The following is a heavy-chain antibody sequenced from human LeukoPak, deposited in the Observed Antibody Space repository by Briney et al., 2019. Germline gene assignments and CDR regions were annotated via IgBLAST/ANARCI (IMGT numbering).Heavy chain of an antibody. V-gene: IGHV3-53*01. D-gene: IGHD3-22*01. CDR1: GFTVSSSY. J-gene: IGHJ4*02. CDR2: IYSGGST. Sequence: GGSLRLSCAASGFTVSSSYMSWVRQAPGKGLEWVSVIYSGGSTYYADSVKGRFTIFRDNSKNTLYLQMNSLRAEDTAVYYCARDHYDSSGSDYWGQGTLVTVSS. CDR3: ARDHYDSSGSDY.